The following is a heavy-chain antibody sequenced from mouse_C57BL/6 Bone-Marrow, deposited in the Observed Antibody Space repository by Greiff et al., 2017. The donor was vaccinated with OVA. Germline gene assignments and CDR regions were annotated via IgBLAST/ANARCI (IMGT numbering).Heavy chain of an antibody. CDR3: ARDFPWFAY. CDR2: IYPRDGST. CDR1: GYTFTSSD. J-gene: IGHJ3*01. V-gene: IGHV1-85*01. Sequence: QVHVKQSGPELVKPGASVKLSCKASGYTFTSSDLTCVHPLPRPGLEWIGWIYPRDGSTKYNEKFKGKATLTVDTSSSTAYMELHSLTSEDSAVYFCARDFPWFAYWGQGTLVTVSA.